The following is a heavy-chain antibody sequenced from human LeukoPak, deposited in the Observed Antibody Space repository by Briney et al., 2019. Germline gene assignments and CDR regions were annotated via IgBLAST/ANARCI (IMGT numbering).Heavy chain of an antibody. J-gene: IGHJ6*04. V-gene: IGHV4-59*01. CDR3: ARNGAAAGNYYYYGMDV. CDR2: IYYSGNN. Sequence: SETLSLTRVVSVGSTNRYFWSWIRPPPGKGLGWVGYIYYSGNNNYNPSMKSRVTISVDTSKKQFSLKLSLVTAADTAVYYCARNGAAAGNYYYYGMDVWGKGTTLTVS. CDR1: VGSTNRYF. D-gene: IGHD6-13*01.